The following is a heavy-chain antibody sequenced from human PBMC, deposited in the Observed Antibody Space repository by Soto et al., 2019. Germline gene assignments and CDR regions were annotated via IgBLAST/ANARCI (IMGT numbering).Heavy chain of an antibody. D-gene: IGHD2-8*01. Sequence: EVQLVESGGGLVQPGGSLKLSCAASGFTFIASPLSWVRQAPGKGLEWIGLIRSKANNHATEYAASLRGRFTISRDDSKNMAFLQMDSLETEDTAVYYCSRQMVSPDNYWGQGILVTVSS. CDR2: IRSKANNHAT. J-gene: IGHJ4*02. V-gene: IGHV3-73*01. CDR1: GFTFIASP. CDR3: SRQMVSPDNY.